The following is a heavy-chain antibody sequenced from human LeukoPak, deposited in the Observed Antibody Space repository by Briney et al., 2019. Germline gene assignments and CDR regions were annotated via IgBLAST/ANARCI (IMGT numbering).Heavy chain of an antibody. Sequence: ASVKVSCKASGYTFTGYYMHWVRQAPGQGLERMGWINPNSGGTNYAQKFQERVTITRDMSTSTAYMELSSLRSEDTAVYYCAASASTVTTGLRYYYYGMDVWGQGTTVTVSS. D-gene: IGHD4-17*01. CDR2: INPNSGGT. V-gene: IGHV1-2*02. J-gene: IGHJ6*02. CDR3: AASASTVTTGLRYYYYGMDV. CDR1: GYTFTGYY.